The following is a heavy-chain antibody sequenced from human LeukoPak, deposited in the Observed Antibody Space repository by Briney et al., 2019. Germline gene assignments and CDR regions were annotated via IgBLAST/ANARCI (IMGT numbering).Heavy chain of an antibody. J-gene: IGHJ4*02. D-gene: IGHD3-22*01. Sequence: GGSLRLSCAASGFTFSSYAMSWVRQAPGKGLEWVSAISGSGGSTYYADSVKGRFTISRDNSKNTLYLQMNSLRAEDTAVYYCAKEPYYYDSSGYCDYWGQGTLVTVPS. CDR1: GFTFSSYA. CDR2: ISGSGGST. CDR3: AKEPYYYDSSGYCDY. V-gene: IGHV3-23*01.